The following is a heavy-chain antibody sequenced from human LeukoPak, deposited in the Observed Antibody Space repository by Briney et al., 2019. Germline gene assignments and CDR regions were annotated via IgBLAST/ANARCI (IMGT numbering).Heavy chain of an antibody. V-gene: IGHV3-21*04. D-gene: IGHD3-10*01. J-gene: IGHJ5*02. CDR2: ISSSSSYI. CDR3: ARGNYYGSGSYREPVDP. Sequence: GGSLRLSCAASGFTFSSYSMNWVRQAPGKGLEWVSSISSSSSYIYYADSVKGRFTISRDNAKNSLYLQMNSLRAEDTAVYYCARGNYYGSGSYREPVDPWGQGTLVTVSS. CDR1: GFTFSSYS.